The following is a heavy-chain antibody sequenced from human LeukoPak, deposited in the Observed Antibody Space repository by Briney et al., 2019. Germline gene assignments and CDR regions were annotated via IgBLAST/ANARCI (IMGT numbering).Heavy chain of an antibody. V-gene: IGHV1-46*01. J-gene: IGHJ4*02. CDR1: GYTFTSYY. D-gene: IGHD1-26*01. Sequence: ASVKVSCKASGYTFTSYYIHWVRQAPGQGLEWIGIINPNGGVTRHRQKFQDRVTMSRDTSTTTMYMELISLTSEDTAVYYCARGGELRYVDYWGQGTLVTVSS. CDR3: ARGGELRYVDY. CDR2: INPNGGVT.